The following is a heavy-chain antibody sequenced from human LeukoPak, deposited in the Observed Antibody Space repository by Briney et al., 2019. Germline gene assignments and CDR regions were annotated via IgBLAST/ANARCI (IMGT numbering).Heavy chain of an antibody. D-gene: IGHD2-8*02. Sequence: GGSLRLSCAASGFISSNYAMTWVRQAPGKGLEWVSGFDGNGPNTYYADSVKGRWTISRDNSRNTLYLEMNSLRPEDTAIYYCAKPRTTGLGWAQFDYWGQGSLVTVSS. V-gene: IGHV3-23*01. J-gene: IGHJ4*02. CDR3: AKPRTTGLGWAQFDY. CDR1: GFISSNYA. CDR2: FDGNGPNT.